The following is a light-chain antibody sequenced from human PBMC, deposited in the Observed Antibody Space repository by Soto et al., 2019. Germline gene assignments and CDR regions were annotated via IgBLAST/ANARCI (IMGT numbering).Light chain of an antibody. J-gene: IGKJ4*01. CDR2: GMS. CDR3: HQRSKWPLT. Sequence: TQSPATLSLSPGERAILSCRASQRVTSNLAWYQQKPGQSPRLLIYGMSIRATGVPDRFSGSGSGTDFTLTISSLDPEDSAVYYCHQRSKWPLTFGGGTKVDIK. CDR1: QRVTSN. V-gene: IGKV3-11*01.